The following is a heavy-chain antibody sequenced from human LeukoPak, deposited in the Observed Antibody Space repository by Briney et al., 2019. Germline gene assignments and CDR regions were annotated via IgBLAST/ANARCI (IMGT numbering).Heavy chain of an antibody. Sequence: ASVKVSCKASGYTFSSYDINWVRQAPGQGLEWMGWMKPNSGNTDSAQKFQGRVTMTTNTSINTAHMELSSLRSEDTAVYYCARPGAAAGFGYWGQGTLVTVSS. CDR3: ARPGAAAGFGY. V-gene: IGHV1-8*02. CDR2: MKPNSGNT. D-gene: IGHD6-13*01. J-gene: IGHJ4*02. CDR1: GYTFSSYD.